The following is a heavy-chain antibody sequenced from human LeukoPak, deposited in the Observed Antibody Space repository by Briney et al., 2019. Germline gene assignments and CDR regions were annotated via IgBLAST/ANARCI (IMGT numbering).Heavy chain of an antibody. CDR1: GFTVSSNY. V-gene: IGHV3-66*01. Sequence: GGSLRLSCAASGFTVSSNYMSWVRQAPGKGLEWVSVIYSGGSTYYADSVKGRFTISRDNSKNTLYLQMNSLRAEDTAVYYCARGGLGGPDAFDIWGQGTMVTVSS. CDR2: IYSGGST. CDR3: ARGGLGGPDAFDI. D-gene: IGHD6-19*01. J-gene: IGHJ3*02.